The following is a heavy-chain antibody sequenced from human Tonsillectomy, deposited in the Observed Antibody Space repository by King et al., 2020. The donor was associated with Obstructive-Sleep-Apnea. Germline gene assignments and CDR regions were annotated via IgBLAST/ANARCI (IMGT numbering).Heavy chain of an antibody. D-gene: IGHD2-2*01. CDR1: GFTFSDYY. CDR2: ISSSSSYT. Sequence: QLVQSGGGLVKPGGSLRLSCAASGFTFSDYYMSWIRQAPGKGLEWVSYISSSSSYTNYADSVKGRFTISRDYAKNSLYLQMNSLRAEDTAVYYCAGVPAEGDAFDIWGQGTMVTVSS. J-gene: IGHJ3*02. CDR3: AGVPAEGDAFDI. V-gene: IGHV3-11*06.